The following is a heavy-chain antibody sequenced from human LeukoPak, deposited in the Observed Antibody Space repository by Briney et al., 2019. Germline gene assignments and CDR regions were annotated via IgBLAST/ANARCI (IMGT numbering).Heavy chain of an antibody. J-gene: IGHJ6*02. CDR2: IVVGSGNT. CDR3: AAASSGWYRYYYYGMDV. Sequence: SVKVSCKASVFTFTSSAMQWVRQARGQRRAWIGWIVVGSGNTNYAQKLQERVTITRDMSTSTAYMELSSLRSEDTAVYYCAAASSGWYRYYYYGMDVWGQGTTVTVSS. D-gene: IGHD6-19*01. CDR1: VFTFTSSA. V-gene: IGHV1-58*02.